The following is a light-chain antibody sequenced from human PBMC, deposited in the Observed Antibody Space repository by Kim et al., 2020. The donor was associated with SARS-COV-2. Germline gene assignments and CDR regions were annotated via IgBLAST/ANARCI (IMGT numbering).Light chain of an antibody. J-gene: IGLJ2*01. CDR1: SSDVGSYNL. Sequence: QSALAQPASVSGSPGQSITVSCTGTSSDVGSYNLVSWYQQHPGKAPKLMIFEVDKRPSGVSHRFSASKSGNTASLTISGLQAEDEADYYCCSYAGTSTLLFGGGTQLTDL. V-gene: IGLV2-23*01. CDR3: CSYAGTSTLL. CDR2: EVD.